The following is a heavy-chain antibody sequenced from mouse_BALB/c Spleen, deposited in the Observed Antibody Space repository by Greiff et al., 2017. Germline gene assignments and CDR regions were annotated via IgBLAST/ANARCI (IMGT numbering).Heavy chain of an antibody. Sequence: EVQLQQSGPDLVKPSQSLSLTCTVTGYSITSGYSWPWIRQFPGNKLEWMGYIHYSGSTNYNPSLKSRISITRDTSKNQFFLQLNSVTTEDTATYYCARSALYYYGSEDYWGQGTTLTVSS. CDR3: ARSALYYYGSEDY. CDR2: IHYSGST. J-gene: IGHJ2*01. V-gene: IGHV3-1*02. D-gene: IGHD1-1*01. CDR1: GYSITSGYS.